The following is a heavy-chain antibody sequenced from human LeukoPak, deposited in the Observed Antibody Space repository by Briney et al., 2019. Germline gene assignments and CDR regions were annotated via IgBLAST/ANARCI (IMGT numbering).Heavy chain of an antibody. J-gene: IGHJ4*02. D-gene: IGHD2-2*01. CDR3: AGGSATSPMHY. Sequence: SETLSLTCTVSGGSISSSSYYWGWIRQPPGKGLEWIGSIYYSGSTYYNPSLKSRVTISVDTSKNQFSLNLSSVTAADTAVYYCAGGSATSPMHYWGQGTLVTVSS. V-gene: IGHV4-39*07. CDR2: IYYSGST. CDR1: GGSISSSSYY.